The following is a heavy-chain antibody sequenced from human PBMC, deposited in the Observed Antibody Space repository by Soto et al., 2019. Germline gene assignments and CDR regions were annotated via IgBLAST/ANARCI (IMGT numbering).Heavy chain of an antibody. CDR2: ITTSGGNT. J-gene: IGHJ6*03. V-gene: IGHV3-23*01. Sequence: EVQLLESGGGLVQPGGSLRLSCAASGFTFSTYAMSWVRQAPGKGLEWVSTITTSGGNTYYADSVQGRFTISRDNSKNTLYLQMNSLRAEDTAVYYCAGRYCTNGVCYTNCYYYGDVWGKGTTVTVSS. CDR1: GFTFSTYA. CDR3: AGRYCTNGVCYTNCYYYGDV. D-gene: IGHD2-8*01.